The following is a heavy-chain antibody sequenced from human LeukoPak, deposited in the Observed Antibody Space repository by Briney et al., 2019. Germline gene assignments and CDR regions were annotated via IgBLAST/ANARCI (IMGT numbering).Heavy chain of an antibody. CDR3: AKDVDPFGSGSYVEGFDY. D-gene: IGHD3-10*01. Sequence: GRSLRLSCAASGFTFSSYGMHWVRQAPGKGLERVAVISYDGSNKYYADSVKGRFTISRDNSKNTLYLQMNSLRAEDTAVYYCAKDVDPFGSGSYVEGFDYWGQGTLVTVSS. J-gene: IGHJ4*02. CDR2: ISYDGSNK. V-gene: IGHV3-30*18. CDR1: GFTFSSYG.